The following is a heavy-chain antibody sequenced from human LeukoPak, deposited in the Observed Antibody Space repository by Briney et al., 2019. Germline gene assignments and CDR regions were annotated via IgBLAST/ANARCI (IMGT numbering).Heavy chain of an antibody. V-gene: IGHV3-23*01. CDR1: GFTFSSYA. J-gene: IGHJ4*02. D-gene: IGHD6-19*01. CDR3: AKDEMYSSGWYLLRLLKNIDY. Sequence: GGSLRLSCAASGFTFSSYAMSWVRQAPGKGLEWVSAISGSGGSTYYADSVKGRFTISRDNSKNTLYLQMNSLRAEDTAVYYCAKDEMYSSGWYLLRLLKNIDYWGQGTLVTVSS. CDR2: ISGSGGST.